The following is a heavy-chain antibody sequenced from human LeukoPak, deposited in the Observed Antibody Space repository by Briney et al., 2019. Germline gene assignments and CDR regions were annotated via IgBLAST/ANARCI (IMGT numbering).Heavy chain of an antibody. CDR2: IIPIFGTA. CDR3: ARVGYSYDSSGYYGFEY. V-gene: IGHV1-69*13. CDR1: GGTFSSYA. D-gene: IGHD3-22*01. J-gene: IGHJ4*02. Sequence: SVKVSCKASGGTFSSYAISWVRQAPGQGLEWMGGIIPIFGTANYAQKFQGRVTITADESTSTAYMELSSLRSEDTAVYYRARVGYSYDSSGYYGFEYWGQGTLVTVSS.